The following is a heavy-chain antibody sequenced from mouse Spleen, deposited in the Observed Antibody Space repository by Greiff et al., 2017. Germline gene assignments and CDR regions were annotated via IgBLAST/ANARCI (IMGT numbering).Heavy chain of an antibody. D-gene: IGHD4-1*01. Sequence: EVKLMESGPGLVKPSQSLSLTCSVTGYSITSGYYWNWIRQFPGNKLEWMGYISYDGSNNYNPSLKNRISITRDTSKNQFFLKLNSVTTEDTATYYCALANWSYFDYWGQGTTLTVSS. V-gene: IGHV3-6*01. CDR3: ALANWSYFDY. CDR1: GYSITSGYY. J-gene: IGHJ2*01. CDR2: ISYDGSN.